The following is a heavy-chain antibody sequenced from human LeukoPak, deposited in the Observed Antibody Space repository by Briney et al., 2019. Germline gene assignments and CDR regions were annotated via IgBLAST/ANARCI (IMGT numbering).Heavy chain of an antibody. CDR2: IYYSGST. V-gene: IGHV4-39*07. CDR3: ARRTCGGDCYSVDY. Sequence: SETLSLTCTVSGGSISSSSYYWGWIRQPPGKGLEWIGSIYYSGSTYYNPSLKSRVTISIDASKNQFSLKLSSVTAADTAVYYCARRTCGGDCYSVDYWGQGNLVTVSS. D-gene: IGHD2-21*02. CDR1: GGSISSSSYY. J-gene: IGHJ4*02.